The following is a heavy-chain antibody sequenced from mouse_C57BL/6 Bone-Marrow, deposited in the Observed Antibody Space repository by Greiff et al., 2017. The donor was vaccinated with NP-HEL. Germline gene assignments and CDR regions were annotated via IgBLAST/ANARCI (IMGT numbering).Heavy chain of an antibody. J-gene: IGHJ3*01. V-gene: IGHV1-82*01. D-gene: IGHD2-1*01. Sequence: QVQLQQSGPELVKPGASVKISCKASGYAFSSSWMNWVKQRPGQGLEWIGRIYPGDGDTNYNGKFKGKATLTADKSSSTAYMQLSSLTSEDAAVYFCAKGVYYGPFAYWGQGTLVTVSA. CDR2: IYPGDGDT. CDR3: AKGVYYGPFAY. CDR1: GYAFSSSW.